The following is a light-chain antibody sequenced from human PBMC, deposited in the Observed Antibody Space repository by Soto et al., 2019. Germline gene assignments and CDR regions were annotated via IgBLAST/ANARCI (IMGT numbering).Light chain of an antibody. J-gene: IGLJ3*02. Sequence: QSVLTQPASVSGAAGQSITISCSGTMRDVAAYNLVSWYQQHPGTAPKLIIYEVRNRPSGISSRFSGSRSGNTASLTISGLQSEDEGDYYCSAYTARSTLVFGGGTKVTVL. CDR2: EVR. CDR1: MRDVAAYNL. CDR3: SAYTARSTLV. V-gene: IGLV2-14*01.